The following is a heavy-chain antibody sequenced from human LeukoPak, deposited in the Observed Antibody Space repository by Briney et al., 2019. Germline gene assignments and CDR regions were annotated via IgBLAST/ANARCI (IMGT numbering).Heavy chain of an antibody. J-gene: IGHJ3*02. CDR3: AKRLVPAATDAFDI. V-gene: IGHV3-7*03. D-gene: IGHD2-2*01. CDR2: IKQDESEK. Sequence: GGSLRLSCVFSGFTFSNYWMSWVRQAPGKGLEWVANIKQDESEKHYVDSVKGRFTISRDNSKNTLYLQMNSLRVEDTAVYYCAKRLVPAATDAFDIWGQGTMVSVSS. CDR1: GFTFSNYW.